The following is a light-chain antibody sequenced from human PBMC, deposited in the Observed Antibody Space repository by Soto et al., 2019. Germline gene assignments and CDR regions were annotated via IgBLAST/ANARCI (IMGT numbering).Light chain of an antibody. Sequence: EIVLTHSPAALSFSPWERATLSFRSIQSVSSYLAWYQQKPGQAPRLLIYDASNRATGIPARFSGSGSGTDFTLTISSLEPEDFAVYYCQQRSNWPPSITFGQGTRLETK. CDR3: QQRSNWPPSIT. V-gene: IGKV3-11*01. J-gene: IGKJ5*01. CDR2: DAS. CDR1: QSVSSY.